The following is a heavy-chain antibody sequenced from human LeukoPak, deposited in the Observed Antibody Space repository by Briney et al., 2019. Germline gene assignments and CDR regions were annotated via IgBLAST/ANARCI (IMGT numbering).Heavy chain of an antibody. CDR1: GGSISSSSYY. Sequence: SETLSLTCTVSGGSISSSSYYWGWIRQPPGKGLEWVGSVYYTGSTYYNPSLKSRVTISVDTSKNRFSLKLSTVTAADTAVYYCARRPTGDPKFDYWGQGTLVTVSS. CDR2: VYYTGST. V-gene: IGHV4-39*07. D-gene: IGHD7-27*01. CDR3: ARRPTGDPKFDY. J-gene: IGHJ4*02.